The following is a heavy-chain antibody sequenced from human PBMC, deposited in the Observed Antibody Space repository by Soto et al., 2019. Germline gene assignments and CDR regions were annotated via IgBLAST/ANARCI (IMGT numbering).Heavy chain of an antibody. V-gene: IGHV4-59*08. CDR3: ASTKGVVAATTLLENWFDP. CDR1: GGSISSYY. J-gene: IGHJ5*02. CDR2: IYYSGST. D-gene: IGHD2-15*01. Sequence: SETLSLTCTVSGGSISSYYWSWIRQPPGKGLEWIGYIYYSGSTNYNPSLKSRVTISVDTSKNQFSPKLSSVTAADTAVYYCASTKGVVAATTLLENWFDPWGQGTLVTVSS.